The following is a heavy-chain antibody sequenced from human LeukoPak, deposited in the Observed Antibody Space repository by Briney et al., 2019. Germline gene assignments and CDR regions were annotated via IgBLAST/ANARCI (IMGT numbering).Heavy chain of an antibody. V-gene: IGHV3-20*03. CDR1: VFISDYYF. J-gene: IGHJ6*03. D-gene: IGHD2-15*01. CDR2: FHWNAGRP. CDR3: ARDREDTYLDV. Sequence: GGSLLHSFSAHVFISDYYFISWGRQAPGKGLEWVPGFHWNAGRPGDVDSVKGRFTISRDKSKNSLYLEMNGLRVEDTALYYCARDREDTYLDVWGKGTTVTVS.